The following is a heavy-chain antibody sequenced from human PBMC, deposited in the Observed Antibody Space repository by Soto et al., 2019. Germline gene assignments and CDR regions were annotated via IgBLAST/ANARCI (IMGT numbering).Heavy chain of an antibody. CDR2: VNPILSMS. Sequence: QVQLVQSGAEVKSAGSSVKVSCKASGDTFNFYSINWVRQAPGLRLEWVCRVNPILSMSNYAQRFQGRVTMTADKSTSNAYMELRILRSEDTAIYYCASNYGSGYRAFDSWGQGALVTVS. V-gene: IGHV1-69*02. CDR3: ASNYGSGYRAFDS. CDR1: GDTFNFYS. J-gene: IGHJ4*02. D-gene: IGHD3-10*01.